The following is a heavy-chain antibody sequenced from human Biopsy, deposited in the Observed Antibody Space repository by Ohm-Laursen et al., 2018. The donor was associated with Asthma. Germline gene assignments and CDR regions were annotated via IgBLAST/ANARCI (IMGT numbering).Heavy chain of an antibody. D-gene: IGHD2-2*01. CDR3: ARKAGSCISRTCYSLDF. CDR1: GGTFNTYV. V-gene: IGHV1-69*13. CDR2: VNSVFGTT. Sequence: ASVKVSCKSLGGTFNTYVIGWVRQAPGQGLEWMGGVNSVFGTTTYPQKFQDRVTITADDSTSTVYMELRSLRSEDTAVYYCARKAGSCISRTCYSLDFWGQGTLVIVSS. J-gene: IGHJ4*02.